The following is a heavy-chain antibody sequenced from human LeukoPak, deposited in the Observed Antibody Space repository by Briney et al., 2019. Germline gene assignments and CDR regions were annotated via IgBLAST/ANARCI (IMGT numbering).Heavy chain of an antibody. D-gene: IGHD3-16*01. Sequence: PSETLSLTCTVSGGSTSSDYWSWIRQSPGKGLEWVGYVYNSGDTGKNPSLKSRVTILLDTSMNQCSLKLTSVSAADTAVYYCARLKLGAYFDLWGRGTLVTVSS. V-gene: IGHV4-59*08. J-gene: IGHJ2*01. CDR3: ARLKLGAYFDL. CDR2: VYNSGDT. CDR1: GGSTSSDY.